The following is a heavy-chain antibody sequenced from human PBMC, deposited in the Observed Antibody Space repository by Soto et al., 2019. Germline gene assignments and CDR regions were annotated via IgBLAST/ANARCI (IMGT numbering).Heavy chain of an antibody. CDR3: ARGGFYDCSGSLYYHYYGMDV. D-gene: IGHD3-22*01. CDR1: GYTFSSYG. CDR2: ISPYDDDT. J-gene: IGHJ6*02. V-gene: IGHV1-18*01. Sequence: QAQLVQSGPEVKKPGASVKVSCKASGYTFSSYGISWVRQAPGQGLEWLGWISPYDDDTKYAQNLQGRVRMTTDTSTTTVYLHLKRLRSEDSVLSYCARGGFYDCSGSLYYHYYGMDVWGQGTTVTVSS.